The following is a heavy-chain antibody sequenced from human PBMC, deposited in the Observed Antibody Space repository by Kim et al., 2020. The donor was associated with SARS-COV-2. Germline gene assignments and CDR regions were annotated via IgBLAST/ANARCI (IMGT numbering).Heavy chain of an antibody. V-gene: IGHV3-11*01. Sequence: GGSLRLSCAASGFTFSDYYMSWIRQAPGKGLEWVSYISSSGSTIYYADSVKGRFTISRDNAKNSLYLQMNSLRAEDTAVYYCARLKGRGVQSRDGYNYHYYYYGMDVWGQGTTVTVSS. CDR3: ARLKGRGVQSRDGYNYHYYYYGMDV. CDR2: ISSSGSTI. J-gene: IGHJ6*02. CDR1: GFTFSDYY. D-gene: IGHD5-12*01.